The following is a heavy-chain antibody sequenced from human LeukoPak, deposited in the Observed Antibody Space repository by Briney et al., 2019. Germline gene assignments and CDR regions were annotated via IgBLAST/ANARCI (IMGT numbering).Heavy chain of an antibody. J-gene: IGHJ4*02. CDR3: AREERSGWYYFDY. CDR1: GYTFTSYA. CDR2: INAGNGNT. D-gene: IGHD6-19*01. V-gene: IGHV1-3*01. Sequence: ASVKVSCKASGYTFTSYAMHWVRQAPGQRLEWMGWINAGNGNTKYSQKFQGRVTITRDTSASTAYMELSSLRSEDTAVYYCAREERSGWYYFDYWGQGTLVTVSS.